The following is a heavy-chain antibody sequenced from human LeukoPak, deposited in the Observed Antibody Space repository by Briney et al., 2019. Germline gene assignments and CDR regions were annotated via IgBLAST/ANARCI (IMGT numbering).Heavy chain of an antibody. CDR1: GFTFSDPW. V-gene: IGHV3-15*01. Sequence: PGGSLRLSCAASGFTFSDPWMSWVRQAPGKGLEWVGRIKSIADGAATEYAAAVQGRFTISRDDSTNTLYLQMDSLKSEDIAVYYCTTYGGYEGLSDHWGQGTLVTVSS. CDR2: IKSIADGAAT. D-gene: IGHD5-12*01. J-gene: IGHJ5*02. CDR3: TTYGGYEGLSDH.